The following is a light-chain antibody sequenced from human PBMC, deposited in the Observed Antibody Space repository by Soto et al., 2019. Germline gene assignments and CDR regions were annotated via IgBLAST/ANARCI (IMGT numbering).Light chain of an antibody. V-gene: IGKV1-5*01. CDR2: DAS. CDR1: QSISSW. Sequence: IQMYQSASTVSATAGDRVNITCRASQSISSWLAWYQHKPGKAPKLLIYDASNLDSGVPSRFSGSGSGTEFSLTISNLQPDDFATYYCQQYENYWTFGQGTKVDIK. CDR3: QQYENYWT. J-gene: IGKJ1*01.